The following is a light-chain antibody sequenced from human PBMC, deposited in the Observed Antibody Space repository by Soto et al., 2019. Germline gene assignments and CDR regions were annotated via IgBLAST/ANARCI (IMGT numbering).Light chain of an antibody. CDR2: AAS. CDR3: QQSYSTPWT. V-gene: IGKV1-39*01. Sequence: DIQMTQSPSSLSASIGDRVTIVCRASQSVSTFLNWYQQKPGKAPKVLIYAASSLQSGVPSRFCGSASGTDFTLTISSLQPEDFATFYCQQSYSTPWTFGQVTKVEIK. J-gene: IGKJ1*01. CDR1: QSVSTF.